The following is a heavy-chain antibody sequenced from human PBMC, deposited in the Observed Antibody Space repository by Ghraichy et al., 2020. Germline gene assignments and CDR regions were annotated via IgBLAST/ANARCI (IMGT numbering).Heavy chain of an antibody. J-gene: IGHJ6*02. V-gene: IGHV3-74*03. D-gene: IGHD4-17*01. CDR2: INSDGSST. CDR1: GFTFSSYW. CDR3: VRVQRTTEPDYYYYGMDV. Sequence: GGSLRLSCAVSGFTFSSYWMHWVRQAPGKGLVWVSRINSDGSSTQYADSVKGRFTLSRDNAKNTLFLQMNSLRVEDTAVYYCVRVQRTTEPDYYYYGMDVWGQGTTVTVPS.